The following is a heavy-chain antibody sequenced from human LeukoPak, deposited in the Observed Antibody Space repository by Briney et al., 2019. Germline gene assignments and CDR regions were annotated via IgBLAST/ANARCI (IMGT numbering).Heavy chain of an antibody. D-gene: IGHD3-10*01. CDR1: GFTVSSNY. J-gene: IGHJ4*02. V-gene: IGHV3-66*01. Sequence: PGGSLRLSCAASGFTVSSNYMSWVRQAPGKGLEWVSVIYSGGSTYYADSVKGRFTISRDNSKNTLYLQMNSLRADDTAVYYCARGSLKVRGVIIPLDYWGQGTLVTVSS. CDR3: ARGSLKVRGVIIPLDY. CDR2: IYSGGST.